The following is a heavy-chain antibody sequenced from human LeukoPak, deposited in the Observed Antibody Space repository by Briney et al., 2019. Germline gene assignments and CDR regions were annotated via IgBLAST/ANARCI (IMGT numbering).Heavy chain of an antibody. Sequence: GGSLRLSCAASGFTFSSYNMNWVRQAPGKGLEWVSSISSSSSYIYYADSVRGRFAISRDTSKNMVFLQMNSLRVEDTAVYYCARGIDYWGRGTLVTVSS. V-gene: IGHV3-21*04. J-gene: IGHJ4*02. CDR2: ISSSSSYI. CDR3: ARGIDY. CDR1: GFTFSSYN.